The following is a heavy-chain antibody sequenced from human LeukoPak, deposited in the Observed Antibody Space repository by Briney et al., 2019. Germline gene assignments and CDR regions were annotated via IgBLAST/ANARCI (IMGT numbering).Heavy chain of an antibody. Sequence: SETLSLTCTVSGGXISSSSYYWGWIRQPPGKGLEWIGSIYYSGSTYYNPSLKSRVTISVDTSKNQFSLKLSSVTAADTAVYYCARTRGQWLVPVDYWGQGTLVTVSS. D-gene: IGHD6-19*01. CDR1: GGXISSSSYY. CDR3: ARTRGQWLVPVDY. V-gene: IGHV4-39*01. CDR2: IYYSGST. J-gene: IGHJ4*02.